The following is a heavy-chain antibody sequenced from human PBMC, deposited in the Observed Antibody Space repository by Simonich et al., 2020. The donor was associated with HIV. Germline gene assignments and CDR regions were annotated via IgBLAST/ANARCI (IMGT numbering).Heavy chain of an antibody. J-gene: IGHJ4*02. D-gene: IGHD4-17*01. CDR3: ARRHPTTVTTPYFDY. Sequence: QVQLQQWGAGLLKPSETLSLTCAVYGGSFSGYYWSWIRQPPGKGREWIGEINHIGNTNYNPTLKSRVTISVDTSKNQFSLKLSSVTAADTAVYYCARRHPTTVTTPYFDYWGQGTLVTVSS. V-gene: IGHV4-34*01. CDR2: INHIGNT. CDR1: GGSFSGYY.